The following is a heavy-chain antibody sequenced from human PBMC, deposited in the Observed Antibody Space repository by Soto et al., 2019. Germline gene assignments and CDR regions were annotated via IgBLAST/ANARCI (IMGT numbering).Heavy chain of an antibody. D-gene: IGHD2-8*02. CDR1: GFSLSTSGGG. CDR2: IFWDDDK. V-gene: IGHV2-5*02. CDR3: ARILTGTGGHFDY. Sequence: QITLKESGPTLVKPTQTLTLTCSFSGFSLSTSGGGVGWIRQPPEKAKEWLALIFWDDDKRYSPSLKSRLTINKNTSKSQVVLTLNNMDPVDTATYYCARILTGTGGHFDYWGQGALDTVSS. J-gene: IGHJ4*02.